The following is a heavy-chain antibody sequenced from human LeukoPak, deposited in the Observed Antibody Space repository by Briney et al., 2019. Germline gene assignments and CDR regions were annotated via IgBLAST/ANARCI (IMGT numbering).Heavy chain of an antibody. V-gene: IGHV4-59*01. Sequence: PSETLSLTCTVSGGSISSYYWSWIRQPPGKGLEWIGFISYSGGTGYRPSLKSRVTISLDTSKNQFSLKLSSVTAADTAVYYCVRGGSYDWGAFDYWGQGTLVTVSS. J-gene: IGHJ4*02. CDR2: ISYSGGT. D-gene: IGHD5-12*01. CDR3: VRGGSYDWGAFDY. CDR1: GGSISSYY.